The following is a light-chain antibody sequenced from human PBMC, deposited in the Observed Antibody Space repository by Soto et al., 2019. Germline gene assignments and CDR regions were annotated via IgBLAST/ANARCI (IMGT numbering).Light chain of an antibody. CDR1: SSDVGGYNY. V-gene: IGLV2-8*01. Sequence: QSALTQPPSASGSPGQSVTISCTGTSSDVGGYNYVSWYQQHPGNAPKLMISEVSKRPSGVPDRFSGSKSGNMASLTVSGLQAEDEADYYCSSFAGNHNLVFGGGTKLTVL. J-gene: IGLJ2*01. CDR2: EVS. CDR3: SSFAGNHNLV.